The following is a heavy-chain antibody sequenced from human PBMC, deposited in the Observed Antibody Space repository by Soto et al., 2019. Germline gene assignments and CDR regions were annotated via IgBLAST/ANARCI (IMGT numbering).Heavy chain of an antibody. D-gene: IGHD5-18*01. V-gene: IGHV5-10-1*01. CDR2: IDPSDSYT. CDR3: ACLGAATAMDYYYYYYGMDV. J-gene: IGHJ6*02. CDR1: GYSFTSYW. Sequence: GESLKISCKGSGYSFTSYWISWVRQMPGKGLEWMGRIDPSDSYTNYSPSFQGHVTLSADKSISTAYLQWSSLKASDTAMYYCACLGAATAMDYYYYYYGMDVWGQGTTVTVSS.